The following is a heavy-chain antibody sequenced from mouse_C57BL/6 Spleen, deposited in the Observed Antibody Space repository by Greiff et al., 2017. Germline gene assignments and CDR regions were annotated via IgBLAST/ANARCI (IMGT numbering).Heavy chain of an antibody. D-gene: IGHD1-1*01. V-gene: IGHV3-6*01. Sequence: ESGPGLVKPSQSLSLTCSVTGYSITSGYYWNWIRQFPGNKLEWMGYISYDGSHNYNPSLKNRISITRDTSKNPFFLKLNSVTTEDTATYYCARAYYYGSSYGWYFAGRGTGTPVTVSS. J-gene: IGHJ1*03. CDR2: ISYDGSH. CDR3: ARAYYYGSSYGWYFAG. CDR1: GYSITSGYY.